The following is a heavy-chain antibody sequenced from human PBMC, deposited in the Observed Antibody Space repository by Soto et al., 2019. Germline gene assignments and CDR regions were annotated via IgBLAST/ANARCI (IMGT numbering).Heavy chain of an antibody. V-gene: IGHV1-46*01. CDR2: INRSGSKT. J-gene: IGHJ4*02. D-gene: IGHD1-26*01. CDR1: GNTFTAYY. CDR3: AREGGGMVGATTFDY. Sequence: QVQLVQSGAEVKKPGASVKVSCKASGNTFTAYYMHWVRQAPGQGLEWMGIINRSGSKTTYAQNLQGRVTMARDTSTSPVYMELSSLRSEDTAVYYCAREGGGMVGATTFDYWGQGTLVTVSS.